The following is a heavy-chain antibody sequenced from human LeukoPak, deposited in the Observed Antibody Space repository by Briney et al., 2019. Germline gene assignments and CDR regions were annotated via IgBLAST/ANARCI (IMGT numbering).Heavy chain of an antibody. V-gene: IGHV3-30*15. CDR2: ISYDGSEK. J-gene: IGHJ4*02. CDR3: ARDLGGPDY. CDR1: GFTFSNFG. D-gene: IGHD3-16*01. Sequence: PGGSLRLSCAASGFTFSNFGMQWVRQAPGKGLEWVAIISYDGSEKYYADSVKGRFTISRDNSKSTLYLQMSSLRTNDTAVYFCARDLGGPDYWGQGTLATVSS.